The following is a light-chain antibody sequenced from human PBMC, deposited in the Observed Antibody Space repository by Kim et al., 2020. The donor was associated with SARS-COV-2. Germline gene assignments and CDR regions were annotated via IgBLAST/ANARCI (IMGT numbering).Light chain of an antibody. CDR2: GAS. V-gene: IGKV4-1*01. CDR3: QQYYTTPIT. J-gene: IGKJ5*01. CDR1: QSVLSSSNNKNY. Sequence: ATNTFKSSQSVLSSSNNKNYLGWHQQKPGQPPRLLIYGASSRESGVPDRFGGSGSGTDFTLTISSLQAEDVAVYYCQQYYTTPITFGQGTRLEIK.